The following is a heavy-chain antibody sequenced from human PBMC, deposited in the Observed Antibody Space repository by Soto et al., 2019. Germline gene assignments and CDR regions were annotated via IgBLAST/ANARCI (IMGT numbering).Heavy chain of an antibody. V-gene: IGHV1-69*06. CDR2: IIPIFGTA. Sequence: GASVKVSCKASGGTFSSYAISWVRQAPGQGLEWMGGIIPIFGTANYAQKFQGRVTITADKSTSTAYMELSSLRSEDTAVYHCARASCGEYSSSYNYYYGMDVWGQGTTVTVSS. D-gene: IGHD6-6*01. J-gene: IGHJ6*02. CDR1: GGTFSSYA. CDR3: ARASCGEYSSSYNYYYGMDV.